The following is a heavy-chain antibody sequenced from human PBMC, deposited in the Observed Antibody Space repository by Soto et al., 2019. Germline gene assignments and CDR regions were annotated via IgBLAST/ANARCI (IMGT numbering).Heavy chain of an antibody. CDR2: ISGSGGST. Sequence: GGSLRLSCAASGFTFSSYAMSWVRQAPGKGLELGSAISGSGGSTYYADSVKGRFTISRDNSKNMLYLQMNSLRAEYTAVYYCAKTLNNWNDVFDYWGQGTLVTVSS. J-gene: IGHJ4*02. D-gene: IGHD1-20*01. CDR3: AKTLNNWNDVFDY. CDR1: GFTFSSYA. V-gene: IGHV3-23*01.